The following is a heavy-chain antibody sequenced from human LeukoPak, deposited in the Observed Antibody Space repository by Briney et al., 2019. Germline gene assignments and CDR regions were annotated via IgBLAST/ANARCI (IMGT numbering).Heavy chain of an antibody. CDR2: ISSSGSGGNT. J-gene: IGHJ4*02. CDR3: AKSSYYDTSGSYREYYFDY. Sequence: PGGSLRLSCVASGVTLSNYAMSWARQAPGKGLEWVSGISSSGSGGNTYYADSVKGRFTISRDNSKNTLYLQMNSLRAEDTALYYCAKSSYYDTSGSYREYYFDYWGQGALVTVSS. CDR1: GVTLSNYA. V-gene: IGHV3-23*01. D-gene: IGHD3-22*01.